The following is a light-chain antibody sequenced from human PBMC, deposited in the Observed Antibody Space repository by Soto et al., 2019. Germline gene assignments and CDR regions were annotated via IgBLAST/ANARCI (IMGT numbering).Light chain of an antibody. CDR1: QSVSSN. CDR3: QQYNNSPRWT. Sequence: EIVMTQSPATLSVSPGERATLSCRASQSVSSNLAWYQQKPGQAPRLLIDGASAMATGIPARFSGSGSGTEFTLTITSRQSEDFAVYYRQQYNNSPRWTFGQGTKVEI. CDR2: GAS. J-gene: IGKJ1*01. V-gene: IGKV3-15*01.